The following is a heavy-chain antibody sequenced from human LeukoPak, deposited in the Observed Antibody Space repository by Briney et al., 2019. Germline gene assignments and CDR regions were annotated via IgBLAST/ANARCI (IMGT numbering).Heavy chain of an antibody. CDR1: GFTFSSYA. J-gene: IGHJ4*02. CDR3: ARDRGSSSIYYFDY. CDR2: ISYDGSNK. D-gene: IGHD6-13*01. Sequence: GRSLRLSCAASGFTFSSYAMHWVRQAPGKGLEWVAVISYDGSNKYYADSVKGRFTISRDNSKNTLYLQMNSLRAEDTAVYYCARDRGSSSIYYFDYWGQGTLVTVSS. V-gene: IGHV3-30*04.